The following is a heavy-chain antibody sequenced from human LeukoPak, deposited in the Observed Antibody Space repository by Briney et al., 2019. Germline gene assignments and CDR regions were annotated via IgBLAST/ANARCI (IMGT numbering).Heavy chain of an antibody. CDR2: IVGSAEYT. CDR1: GFTFSNYA. J-gene: IGHJ5*01. Sequence: GGSLRLSCAASGFTFSNYAISWVRQGPGEGLEWVSAIVGSAEYTDYADSVKGRFTISRDNSKNTLYLQMNSLRVEDTALYYCGRRSRTSSGWFQSWGQGTLVTVSS. D-gene: IGHD6-6*01. V-gene: IGHV3-23*01. CDR3: GRRSRTSSGWFQS.